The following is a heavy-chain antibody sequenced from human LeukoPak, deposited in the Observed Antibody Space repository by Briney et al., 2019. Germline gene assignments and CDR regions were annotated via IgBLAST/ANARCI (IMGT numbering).Heavy chain of an antibody. J-gene: IGHJ4*02. CDR2: ISASGGST. V-gene: IGHV3-23*01. CDR1: GFTFRSHD. CDR3: ARDGYSFGHDFDY. D-gene: IGHD5-18*01. Sequence: PGGSLRLSCAASGFTFRSHDMSWVRQAPGKGLEWVSGISASGGSTFYADSVKGRFTISRDNSKNTLYLQMNSLRAEDTAVYYCARDGYSFGHDFDYWGQGTLVTVSS.